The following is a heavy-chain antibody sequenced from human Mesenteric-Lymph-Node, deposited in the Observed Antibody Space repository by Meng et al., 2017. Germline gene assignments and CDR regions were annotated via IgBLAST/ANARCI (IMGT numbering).Heavy chain of an antibody. J-gene: IGHJ4*02. Sequence: ASVKVSCKVSGYTLTELSMHWVRQAPGKGLEWMGGFDPEDGETIYAQKFQGRVTMTEDTSTDTAYMTLSRLRSEDKAVYYCATERYYYGAGSYSFDYWGQGTLVTVSS. CDR3: ATERYYYGAGSYSFDY. CDR1: GYTLTELS. D-gene: IGHD3-10*01. V-gene: IGHV1-24*01. CDR2: FDPEDGET.